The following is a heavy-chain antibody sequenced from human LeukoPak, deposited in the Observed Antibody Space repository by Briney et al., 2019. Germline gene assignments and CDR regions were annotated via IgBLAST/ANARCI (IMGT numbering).Heavy chain of an antibody. CDR3: ARLPTGYCSSTSCSTDY. D-gene: IGHD2-2*01. CDR1: GYTFSIYN. J-gene: IGHJ4*02. V-gene: IGHV1-46*01. CDR2: INPSGGST. Sequence: ASVKVSCKASGYTFSIYNMHWVRQAPGQGLEWVGIINPSGGSTSYAQKFQGRVTMTRDTSTSTVYMELSSLRSEDTAVYYCARLPTGYCSSTSCSTDYWGQGTLVTVSS.